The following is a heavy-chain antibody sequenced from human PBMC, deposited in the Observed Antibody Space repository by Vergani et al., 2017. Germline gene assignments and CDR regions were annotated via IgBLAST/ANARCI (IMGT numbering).Heavy chain of an antibody. V-gene: IGHV3-23*01. CDR1: GFTFSACP. CDR2: ISARYPST. Sequence: EVQLLQSGGGVIQPGGSVRLSCAASGFTFSACPMTWVRQAPGKGLEWVSAISARYPSTYYADSVKGRFTLSGDNSKNMLYLKMNSLRAEDTAVYYCARLSYDTTPYLQGGYDCWGQGTLVSVSS. CDR3: ARLSYDTTPYLQGGYDC. D-gene: IGHD3-22*01. J-gene: IGHJ4*02.